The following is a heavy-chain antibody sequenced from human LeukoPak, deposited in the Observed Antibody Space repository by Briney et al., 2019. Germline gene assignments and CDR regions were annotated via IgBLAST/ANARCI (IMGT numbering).Heavy chain of an antibody. V-gene: IGHV4-39*01. CDR1: GSSISSSSHY. Sequence: SETLSLTCTVSGSSISSSSHYWGWFRQPPGKGLEWIGSIFYSGSTKYNPSLKSRVTISVDTSKNQFSLKLGSVTAADTAVYYCAAPARGYCTSTNCYTWFDPWGQGTLVTVSS. J-gene: IGHJ5*02. CDR2: IFYSGST. CDR3: AAPARGYCTSTNCYTWFDP. D-gene: IGHD2-2*02.